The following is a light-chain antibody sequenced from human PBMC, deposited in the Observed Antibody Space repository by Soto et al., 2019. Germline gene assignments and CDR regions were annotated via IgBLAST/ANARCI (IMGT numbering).Light chain of an antibody. V-gene: IGKV1-9*01. Sequence: DIQLTQSPSFLSASVGDRVTIACRASQGISSYLAWYQQIPGKAPKLLIYAASTLQIGVPSRFSGSGSGTEFTLTIGSLQPEDFATYYCQQLNSYPYTFGQGTKLEIK. CDR1: QGISSY. CDR3: QQLNSYPYT. J-gene: IGKJ2*01. CDR2: AAS.